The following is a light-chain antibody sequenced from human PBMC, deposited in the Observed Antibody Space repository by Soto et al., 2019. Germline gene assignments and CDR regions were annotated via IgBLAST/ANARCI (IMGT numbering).Light chain of an antibody. CDR1: SSDVGGYNY. Sequence: QSALTHPPSAFGSPGQPVTISSTGTSSDVGGYNYVSWYQHHAGKAPKLIIYEVDERPSGVPDRLSGSKSGNTASLTVSGLQVEEEANYSGSSYVGSKNIPYVFGSWTNATVL. CDR2: EVD. J-gene: IGLJ1*01. CDR3: SSYVGSKNIPYV. V-gene: IGLV2-8*01.